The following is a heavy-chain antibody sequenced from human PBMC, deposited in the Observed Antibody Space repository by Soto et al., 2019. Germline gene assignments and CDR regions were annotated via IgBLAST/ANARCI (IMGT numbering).Heavy chain of an antibody. J-gene: IGHJ4*02. CDR2: IKQDGSER. D-gene: IGHD4-17*01. V-gene: IGHV3-7*03. CDR1: GFTSSRYW. CDR3: ARLRGDYTAYDF. Sequence: GGSLRLSCEGSGFTSSRYWMSWVRQAPGKGLEWVASIKQDGSERYYVDSVKGRFTVSRDNAKNSLSLQMDSLTAEDTAVYYCARLRGDYTAYDFWGQGTLVTAPQ.